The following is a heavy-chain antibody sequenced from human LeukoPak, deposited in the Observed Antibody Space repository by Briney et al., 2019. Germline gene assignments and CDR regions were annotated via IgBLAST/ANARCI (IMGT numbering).Heavy chain of an antibody. D-gene: IGHD1-26*01. CDR1: GFTFDDYG. Sequence: PGGSLRLSCAASGFTFDDYGMSWVRQAPGKGLEWVSAISGSGGSTYYADSVKGRFTISRDNSKNTLYLQMNSLRAEDTAVYYCAKGVLGSSFDYWGQGTLVTVSS. CDR2: ISGSGGST. J-gene: IGHJ4*02. CDR3: AKGVLGSSFDY. V-gene: IGHV3-23*01.